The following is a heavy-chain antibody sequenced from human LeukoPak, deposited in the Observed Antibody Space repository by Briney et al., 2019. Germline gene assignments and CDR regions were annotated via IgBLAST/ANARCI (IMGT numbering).Heavy chain of an antibody. V-gene: IGHV1-18*01. CDR1: GYTFTSYG. D-gene: IGHD2-2*01. Sequence: ASVKVSCKASGYTFTSYGISWVRQAPGQGPEWMGWISAYNGNTNYAQKLQGRVTMTTDTSTSTAYMELRSLRSDDTAVYYCARDRILYCSSTSCRYYYYYYGMDVWGQGTTVTVSS. CDR2: ISAYNGNT. J-gene: IGHJ6*02. CDR3: ARDRILYCSSTSCRYYYYYYGMDV.